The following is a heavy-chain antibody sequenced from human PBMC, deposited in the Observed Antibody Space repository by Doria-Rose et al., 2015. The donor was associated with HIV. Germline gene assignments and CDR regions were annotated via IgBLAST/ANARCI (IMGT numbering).Heavy chain of an antibody. CDR3: VRVLSGTYDY. V-gene: IGHV4-59*01. CDR2: IIYTVCT. Sequence: VQLVESGPGLVKPSKTLSLTCSVSGGSISHYYWSWILQPPGKGLEYIVDIIYTVCTNYSPSLKSRVSISIDTSKNKFSLRLSSVTAADTAVYYCVRVLSGTYDYWGQGTLVTVSS. CDR1: GGSISHYY. J-gene: IGHJ4*02. D-gene: IGHD1-26*01.